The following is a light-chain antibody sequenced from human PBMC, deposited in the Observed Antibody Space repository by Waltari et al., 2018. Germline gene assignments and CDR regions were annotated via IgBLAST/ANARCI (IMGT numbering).Light chain of an antibody. J-gene: IGKJ4*01. CDR2: DAS. CDR1: ESVDSF. CDR3: QQRSKWPLLS. V-gene: IGKV3-11*01. Sequence: DIVLTQSPATLSLSPGDTATLSCRASESVDSFLAWYQQKPGQEPRLLIYDASRRATGIQARLSGGGSGTDFTLTNSSLEPEDFAVYYCQQRSKWPLLSFGGGTKVEIK.